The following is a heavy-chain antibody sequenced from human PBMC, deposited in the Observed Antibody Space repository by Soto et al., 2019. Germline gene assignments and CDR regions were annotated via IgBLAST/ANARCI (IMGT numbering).Heavy chain of an antibody. CDR2: IYFSGST. CDR1: GGSISSSSYY. CDR3: ARSLRTDAFDI. V-gene: IGHV4-39*01. Sequence: PSETLSLTCTVSGGSISSSSYYWGWIRQPPGKGLEWFGSIYFSGSTYYNPSLKSRVTISVDTSKNQFSLKLSSVTAADTAVYYCARSLRTDAFDIWGQGTMVTVSS. J-gene: IGHJ3*02.